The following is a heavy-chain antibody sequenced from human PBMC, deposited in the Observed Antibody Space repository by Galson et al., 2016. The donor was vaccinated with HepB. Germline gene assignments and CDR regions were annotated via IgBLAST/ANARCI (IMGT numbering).Heavy chain of an antibody. V-gene: IGHV3-11*01. D-gene: IGHD5-12*01. CDR3: AKLGGDSGSPY. CDR2: SGSSGSPI. J-gene: IGHJ4*01. Sequence: SLRLSCAASGFNFSDNYMTWIRQAPGKGLEWISYSGSSGSPIYYADSVKGRFTISRDNPKNTLYLQVNSLRADDTAVYYCAKLGGDSGSPYWGHGTLVTVSS. CDR1: GFNFSDNY.